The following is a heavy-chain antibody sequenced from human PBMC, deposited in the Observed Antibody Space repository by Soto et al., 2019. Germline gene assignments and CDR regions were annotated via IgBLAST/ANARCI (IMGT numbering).Heavy chain of an antibody. CDR3: ARRGKQLVLDGMDV. Sequence: RGESLKISCKGSGYSLTSYWISWVRQMPGKGLEWMGRIDPSDSYTNYSPSFQGHVTISADKSISTAYLQWSSLKASDTAMYYCARRGKQLVLDGMDVWGQGTTVTVSS. CDR1: GYSLTSYW. V-gene: IGHV5-10-1*01. J-gene: IGHJ6*02. D-gene: IGHD6-6*01. CDR2: IDPSDSYT.